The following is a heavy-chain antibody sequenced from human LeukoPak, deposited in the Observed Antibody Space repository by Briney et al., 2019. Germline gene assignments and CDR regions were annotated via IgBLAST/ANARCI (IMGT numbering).Heavy chain of an antibody. J-gene: IGHJ4*02. V-gene: IGHV4-39*01. D-gene: IGHD2-8*01. CDR3: ARLRGLVYYFDY. CDR2: IYYSGST. Sequence: SETLSLTCTVSGGSISSSSYYWGWIRQPPGKGLEWTGSIYYSGSTYYNPSLKSRVTISVDTSKNQFSLKLSSVTAADTAVYYCARLRGLVYYFDYWGQGTLVTVSS. CDR1: GGSISSSSYY.